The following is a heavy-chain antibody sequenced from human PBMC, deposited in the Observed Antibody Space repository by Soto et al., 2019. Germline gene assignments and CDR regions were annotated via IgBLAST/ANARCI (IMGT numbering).Heavy chain of an antibody. CDR3: ARQLLEWLSDYYYYYGMVV. CDR2: IIPIFGTA. CDR1: GGTFSSYS. Sequence: SVKVSCKASGGTFSSYSISWVRQAPGQGLEWMGGIIPIFGTANYAQKFQGRVTITADESTSTAYMELSSLRSEDTAVYYCARQLLEWLSDYYYYYGMVVWGQGTTVTVSS. D-gene: IGHD3-3*01. V-gene: IGHV1-69*13. J-gene: IGHJ6*02.